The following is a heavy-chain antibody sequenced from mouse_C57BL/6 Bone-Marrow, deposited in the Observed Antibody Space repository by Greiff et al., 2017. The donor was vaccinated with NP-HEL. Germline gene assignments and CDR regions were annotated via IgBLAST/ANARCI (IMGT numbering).Heavy chain of an antibody. V-gene: IGHV1-50*01. Sequence: QVQLQQPGAELVKPGASVKLSCKASGYTFTSYWMQWVKQRPGQGLEWIGEIDPSDSYTNYNQKFKGKATLTVDTSSSPAYMQLRSLTSEDSAVYYCASYGSSPLYAMDYWGQGTSVTVSS. J-gene: IGHJ4*01. CDR1: GYTFTSYW. CDR2: IDPSDSYT. CDR3: ASYGSSPLYAMDY. D-gene: IGHD1-1*01.